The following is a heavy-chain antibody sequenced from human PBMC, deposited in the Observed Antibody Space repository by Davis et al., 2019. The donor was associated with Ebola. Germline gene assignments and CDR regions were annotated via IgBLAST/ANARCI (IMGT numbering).Heavy chain of an antibody. CDR1: GFTFSTYG. J-gene: IGHJ4*02. CDR2: IRSNGINK. Sequence: PGGSLRLSCAASGFTFSTYGMHWIRQAPGKGLQWVAFIRSNGINKYSTDSVKGRFTISRDDSRNTLHLQMNSLRVDDTAVYFCAKGDLAYQFDFWGQGTLVTVSS. V-gene: IGHV3-30*02. CDR3: AKGDLAYQFDF. D-gene: IGHD2-2*01.